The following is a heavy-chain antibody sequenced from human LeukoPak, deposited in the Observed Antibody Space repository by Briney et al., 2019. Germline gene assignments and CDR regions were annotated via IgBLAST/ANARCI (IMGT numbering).Heavy chain of an antibody. V-gene: IGHV3-30*04. D-gene: IGHD3-10*01. J-gene: IGHJ4*02. CDR2: ISYDGTNK. Sequence: PGGSLRLSCAASGFTFSSYALHWVRQAPGKGLEWVALISYDGTNKYYADSVKGRFTISRDNSKDTLYLQMNSLRAEDTAVYYCARQPSMVRGVIAFDYWGQGTLVTVSS. CDR3: ARQPSMVRGVIAFDY. CDR1: GFTFSSYA.